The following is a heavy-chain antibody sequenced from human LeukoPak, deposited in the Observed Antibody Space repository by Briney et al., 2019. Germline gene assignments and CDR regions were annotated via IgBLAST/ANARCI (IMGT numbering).Heavy chain of an antibody. V-gene: IGHV3-30*02. Sequence: GGSLRLSCVASGFTFSTYGMHWVRQAPGRGLDWVAFIWYDGTNKYYADSVKGQFIISRDNSKNTLYLQMNSLRLEDTAVYYCAKSYSYGYDYWGQGTLVTVSS. CDR2: IWYDGTNK. J-gene: IGHJ4*02. CDR1: GFTFSTYG. D-gene: IGHD5-18*01. CDR3: AKSYSYGYDY.